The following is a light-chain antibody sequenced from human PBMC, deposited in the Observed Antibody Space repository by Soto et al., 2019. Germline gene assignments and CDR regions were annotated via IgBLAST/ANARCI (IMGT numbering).Light chain of an antibody. CDR1: SSNIGSNT. V-gene: IGLV1-44*01. J-gene: IGLJ3*02. CDR2: SNN. Sequence: QSVLTQPPSASGTPGQRVTISCSGSSSNIGSNTVNWYQQLPGTAPKHLIFSNNQRPSGVPDRFSGSKSGTAASLAISGLQPKDEADYYCAAWDDSLSWVFGGGTKLTVL. CDR3: AAWDDSLSWV.